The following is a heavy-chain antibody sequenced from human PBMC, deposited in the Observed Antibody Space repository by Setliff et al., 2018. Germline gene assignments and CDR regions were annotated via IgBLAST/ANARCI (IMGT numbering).Heavy chain of an antibody. CDR1: GGSISRYY. V-gene: IGHV4-4*08. Sequence: SLTCTVSGGSISRYYWSWIRQPPGKGLEWIGYIYTSGSTNYNPSLKSRVTISVDTSKNQFSLKVSSVTAADTAVYYCARLGTTIPTSGTWTYYYYYYMDVWGKGTTVTVSS. CDR2: IYTSGST. CDR3: ARLGTTIPTSGTWTYYYYYYMDV. J-gene: IGHJ6*03. D-gene: IGHD2-21*01.